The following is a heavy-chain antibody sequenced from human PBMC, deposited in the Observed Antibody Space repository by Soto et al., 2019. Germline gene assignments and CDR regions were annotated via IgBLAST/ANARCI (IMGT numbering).Heavy chain of an antibody. V-gene: IGHV4-39*01. CDR1: GGSISSSSYY. Sequence: QLQLQESGPGLVKPSETLSLTCTVSGGSISSSSYYWGWIRQPPGKGREGIGSIYYSGSTYYNPSLKSRVHISVVTSKNQFSLKLSSVTAADTAVYYCARHVLYDYYGSGDNFCFDPWGQGTLVTVSS. D-gene: IGHD3-10*01. CDR2: IYYSGST. J-gene: IGHJ5*02. CDR3: ARHVLYDYYGSGDNFCFDP.